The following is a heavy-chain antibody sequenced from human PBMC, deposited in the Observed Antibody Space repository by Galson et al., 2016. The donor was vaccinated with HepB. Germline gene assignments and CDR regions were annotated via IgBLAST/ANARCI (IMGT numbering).Heavy chain of an antibody. CDR2: IRGSGDTT. V-gene: IGHV3-23*01. Sequence: SLRLSCAASGFTFRSFMMSWVRQAPGKGLEWVSGIRGSGDTTFYADSVKGRFTISRDDSRNTLHLQMNNLRVEDSAVYFCAREEVVSGPLISSFFDYWGQGALVTVSS. CDR1: GFTFRSFM. D-gene: IGHD3/OR15-3a*01. CDR3: AREEVVSGPLISSFFDY. J-gene: IGHJ4*02.